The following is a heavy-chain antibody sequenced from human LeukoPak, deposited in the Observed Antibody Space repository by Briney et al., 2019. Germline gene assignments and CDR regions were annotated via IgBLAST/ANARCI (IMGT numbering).Heavy chain of an antibody. V-gene: IGHV5-51*01. Sequence: GESLKISFKGSGYRFTSYWIGWVRQMPGKGLEWMGIIYPGDSHTSYSPSFQRQVTISADKSISTAYLQWSSLTASDTAMYYCARPRGVRYFDPFDYWGQGILVTVSS. CDR2: IYPGDSHT. J-gene: IGHJ4*02. CDR3: ARPRGVRYFDPFDY. D-gene: IGHD3-9*01. CDR1: GYRFTSYW.